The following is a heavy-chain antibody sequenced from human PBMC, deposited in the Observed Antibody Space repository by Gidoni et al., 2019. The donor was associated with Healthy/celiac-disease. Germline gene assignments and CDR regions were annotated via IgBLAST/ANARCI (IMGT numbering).Heavy chain of an antibody. J-gene: IGHJ4*02. Sequence: VQLQESGPGLVKPSQTLSLTCTVSGGSISSGSYYWSWIRQPAGKGLEWIGRIYTSGRANYNPSLKSRVTISVDTSKNQFSLKLSSVTAADTAVYYCARDKNTKIDYWGQGTLVTVSS. CDR1: GGSISSGSYY. CDR3: ARDKNTKIDY. D-gene: IGHD3-3*01. V-gene: IGHV4-61*02. CDR2: IYTSGRA.